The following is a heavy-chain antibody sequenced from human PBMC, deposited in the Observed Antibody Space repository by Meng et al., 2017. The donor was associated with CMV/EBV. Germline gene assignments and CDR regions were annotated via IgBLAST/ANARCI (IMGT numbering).Heavy chain of an antibody. CDR2: ITAFNGNS. J-gene: IGHJ5*02. Sequence: SVKVSCKASGYTFTYRFLHWVRQAPGQALEWMEWITAFNGNSNYALKFQDRVTIIMDRSMSTAYMELSSLRSEDTAVYYCASGPERWYQPRRNWFDPWGQGTLVTVSS. CDR1: GYTFTYRF. D-gene: IGHD2-2*01. V-gene: IGHV1-45*02. CDR3: ASGPERWYQPRRNWFDP.